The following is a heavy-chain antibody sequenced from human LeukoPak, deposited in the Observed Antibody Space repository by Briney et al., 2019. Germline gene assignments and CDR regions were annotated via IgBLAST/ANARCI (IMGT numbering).Heavy chain of an antibody. Sequence: GGSLRLSCAASGFTFSSYAMHWVRQAPGKGLEWVAVISYDGSNKYYADSVKGRFTISRDNSKNTLYLQMNSLRAEDTAVYYCARDQGGYSMWYYFDYWGQGTLVTVSS. D-gene: IGHD5-12*01. V-gene: IGHV3-30*04. CDR2: ISYDGSNK. CDR3: ARDQGGYSMWYYFDY. CDR1: GFTFSSYA. J-gene: IGHJ4*02.